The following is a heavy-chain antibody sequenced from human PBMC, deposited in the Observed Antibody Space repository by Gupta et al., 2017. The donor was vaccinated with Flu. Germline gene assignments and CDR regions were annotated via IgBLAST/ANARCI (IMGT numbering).Heavy chain of an antibody. CDR2: ISGSGGTT. D-gene: IGHD3-22*01. V-gene: IGHV3-23*01. CDR3: AKNRGVYYSSTDS. Sequence: VQLFDSGGGLVQPGGSLRLSCAASGFTFSSSAMSWVRQAPGKGLEWVSVISGSGGTTFFADSVKGRFTISRDNSKNTLYLQMNSLRAEDTAVYYCAKNRGVYYSSTDSWGQGTLVTVSS. CDR1: GFTFSSSA. J-gene: IGHJ4*02.